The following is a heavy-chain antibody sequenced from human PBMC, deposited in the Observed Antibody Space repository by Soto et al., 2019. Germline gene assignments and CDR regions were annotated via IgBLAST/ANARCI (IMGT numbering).Heavy chain of an antibody. J-gene: IGHJ6*02. Sequence: ASVKVSCKASGYTFTGYYMHWVRQAPGQGLEWMGWINPNSGGTNYAQKFQGRFAISRDNSKNTVYLLMNSLRDEDTAVYYCARESGFCITTSCSVSYYFYGMDVWGQGTTVTVSS. CDR3: ARESGFCITTSCSVSYYFYGMDV. V-gene: IGHV1-2*02. CDR2: INPNSGGT. D-gene: IGHD2-2*01. CDR1: GYTFTGYY.